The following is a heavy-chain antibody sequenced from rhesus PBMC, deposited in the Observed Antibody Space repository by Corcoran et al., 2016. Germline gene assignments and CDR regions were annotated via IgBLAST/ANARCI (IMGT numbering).Heavy chain of an antibody. CDR1: GGALSDSC. D-gene: IGHD2-39*01. Sequence: QVQLQESGPGLATPSETLFLTRAVSGGALSDSCWRCTRQSPGKGLEWIGNIDGNSASTNYNPYLKNRVTISRDASKSQFSLRLTSVTAADTAVYYCAAPYCSRGVCYQPDDYWGQGVLVTVSS. J-gene: IGHJ4*01. CDR3: AAPYCSRGVCYQPDDY. CDR2: IDGNSAST. V-gene: IGHV4-81*01.